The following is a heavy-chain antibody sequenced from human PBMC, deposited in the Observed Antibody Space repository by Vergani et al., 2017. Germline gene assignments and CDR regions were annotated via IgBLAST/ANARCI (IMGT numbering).Heavy chain of an antibody. J-gene: IGHJ4*02. CDR2: ISGSGGST. Sequence: EVQLLESGGGLVQPGGSLRLSCAASGSTFSSYAMSWVRQAPGKGLGWVSAISGSGGSTYYEDCVKGRFTVTRDNSKNTLYLQMNSLRAEDTAVFYCAKHAHYRAFFFDYWGQGTLVTVSS. CDR3: AKHAHYRAFFFDY. D-gene: IGHD4-11*01. V-gene: IGHV3-23*01. CDR1: GSTFSSYA.